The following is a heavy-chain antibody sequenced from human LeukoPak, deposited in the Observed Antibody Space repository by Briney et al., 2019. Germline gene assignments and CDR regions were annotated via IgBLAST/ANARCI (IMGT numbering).Heavy chain of an antibody. V-gene: IGHV4-59*01. CDR3: ARVHYSKFDY. D-gene: IGHD6-13*01. CDR1: GGSISSYY. Sequence: KPSETLSLSCTVSGGSISSYYWSWIRQPPGKGLEWIGYIYYSGSTNYNPSLKSRVTISVDTSKNQFSLKLSSVTAADTAVYYCARVHYSKFDYWGQGTLVTVSS. J-gene: IGHJ4*02. CDR2: IYYSGST.